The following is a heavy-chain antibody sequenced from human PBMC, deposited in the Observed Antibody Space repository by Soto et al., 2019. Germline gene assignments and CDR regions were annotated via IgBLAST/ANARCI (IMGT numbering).Heavy chain of an antibody. CDR1: GDSVSTSGAA. V-gene: IGHV6-1*01. Sequence: PSQTLSLTCAISGDSVSTSGAAWNWIRQSPSRGLEWLGRTYYRSKWYHEYAGSLKGRVTINPDTSKNHFSLQVNSVTPEDTAVYYCTRVTTSVRGIDVWGQGTTVTVSS. D-gene: IGHD1-1*01. CDR3: TRVTTSVRGIDV. J-gene: IGHJ6*02. CDR2: TYYRSKWYH.